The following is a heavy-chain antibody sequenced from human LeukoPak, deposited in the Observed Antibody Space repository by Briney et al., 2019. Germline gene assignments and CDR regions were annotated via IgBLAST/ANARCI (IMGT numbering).Heavy chain of an antibody. J-gene: IGHJ4*02. CDR1: GFTFTTYW. V-gene: IGHV3-7*01. CDR2: INQDGSEK. Sequence: GGSLRLSCAVSGFTFTTYWMSWVRQAPGKVLEWVANINQDGSEKYYVDSVKGRFTISRDNAKNSLYLQMNSLRAEDTAVYFCVRAIGSNTLWGQGTLVTVSS. CDR3: VRAIGSNTL. D-gene: IGHD4-23*01.